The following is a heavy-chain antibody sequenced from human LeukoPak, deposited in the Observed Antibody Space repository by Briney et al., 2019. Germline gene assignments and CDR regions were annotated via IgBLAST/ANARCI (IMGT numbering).Heavy chain of an antibody. Sequence: SETLSLTCAVYGGSFSGYYWSWIRQPPGKGLEWIGEINHSGSTNYNPSLKSRVTISVDTSKNQFSLKLSSVTAADTAVYYCARGRSPAATFDYWGQGTLVTVSS. CDR3: ARGRSPAATFDY. CDR2: INHSGST. D-gene: IGHD2-2*01. CDR1: GGSFSGYY. V-gene: IGHV4-34*01. J-gene: IGHJ4*02.